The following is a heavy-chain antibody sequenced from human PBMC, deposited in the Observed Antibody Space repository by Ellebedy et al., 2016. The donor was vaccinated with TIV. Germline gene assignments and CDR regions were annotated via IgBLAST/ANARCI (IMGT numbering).Heavy chain of an antibody. CDR1: GFTFSDYS. J-gene: IGHJ4*02. CDR2: IRASGSNV. CDR3: ARDRQWAHDY. Sequence: GGSLRLSCEASGFTFSDYSMNWVRQAPGQGLELVAYIRASGSNVYYADSVKGRLTISRDNPKNSLFLQMISLRAEDTALYYCARDRQWAHDYWGQGALVTVSS. D-gene: IGHD1-26*01. V-gene: IGHV3-48*04.